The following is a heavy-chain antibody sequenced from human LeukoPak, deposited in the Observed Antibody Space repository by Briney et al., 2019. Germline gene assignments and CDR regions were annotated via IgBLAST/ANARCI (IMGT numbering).Heavy chain of an antibody. CDR2: IRYDGSNK. CDR1: GFTFSSYG. J-gene: IGHJ1*01. CDR3: AKGDQYYDILTGSPH. Sequence: PGGSLRLSCAASGFTFSSYGMHWVRQAPGKGLEWVAFIRYDGSNKYYADSVKGRFTISRDNSKNTLYLQMNSLRAEDTAVYYCAKGDQYYDILTGSPHWGQGTLVTVSS. V-gene: IGHV3-30*02. D-gene: IGHD3-9*01.